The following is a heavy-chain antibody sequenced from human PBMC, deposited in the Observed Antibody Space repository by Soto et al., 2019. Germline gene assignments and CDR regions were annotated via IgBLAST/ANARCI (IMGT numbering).Heavy chain of an antibody. Sequence: GGSLRLSCAASEYTFSRYVIHWVRQAPGKGLEWISYISNSGNTIYVADSMRGRFTISRDNAKNSLFLQMNSLRADDTAGYYCARDIDNRDYYYGLDVWGQGTTVTVSS. CDR2: ISNSGNTI. J-gene: IGHJ6*02. V-gene: IGHV3-48*03. CDR1: EYTFSRYV. D-gene: IGHD1-20*01. CDR3: ARDIDNRDYYYGLDV.